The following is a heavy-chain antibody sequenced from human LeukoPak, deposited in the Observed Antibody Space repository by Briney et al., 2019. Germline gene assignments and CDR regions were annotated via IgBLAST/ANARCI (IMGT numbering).Heavy chain of an antibody. Sequence: SETLSLTCTVSGGSISSYYWSWIRQPPGKGLEWIGYIYYSGSTNYNPSLKSRVTISVDTSKNQFSLKLSSVTAADTAVYYCARKAATVWLVRGQLWFDPWGQGTLVTVSS. J-gene: IGHJ5*02. CDR2: IYYSGST. V-gene: IGHV4-59*12. D-gene: IGHD6-19*01. CDR3: ARKAATVWLVRGQLWFDP. CDR1: GGSISSYY.